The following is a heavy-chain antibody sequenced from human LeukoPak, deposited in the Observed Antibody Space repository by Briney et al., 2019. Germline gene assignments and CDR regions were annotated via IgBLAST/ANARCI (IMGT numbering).Heavy chain of an antibody. Sequence: SETLSLTCAVSGGSISSGGYSWSWIRQPPGKGLEWIGYIYHSGSTYYNPSLKSRVTISVDRSKNQFSLKLSSVTAADTAVYYCASPYYYDSSGPWGAFDIWGQGTMVTVSS. J-gene: IGHJ3*02. V-gene: IGHV4-30-2*01. CDR1: GGSISSGGYS. D-gene: IGHD3-22*01. CDR3: ASPYYYDSSGPWGAFDI. CDR2: IYHSGST.